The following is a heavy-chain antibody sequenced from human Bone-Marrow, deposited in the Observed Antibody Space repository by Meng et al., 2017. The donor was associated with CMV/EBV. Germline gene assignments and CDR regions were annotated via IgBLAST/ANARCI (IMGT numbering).Heavy chain of an antibody. Sequence: TVSGDSVSSGSYYWSWIRQPPGKGLEWIGYIYYSGSTNYNPSLKSRVTISVDTSKNQFSLKLSSVTAADTAVYYCARGTSWGHWFDPWGQGTLVTVSS. J-gene: IGHJ5*02. CDR3: ARGTSWGHWFDP. V-gene: IGHV4-61*01. D-gene: IGHD3-16*01. CDR1: GDSVSSGSYY. CDR2: IYYSGST.